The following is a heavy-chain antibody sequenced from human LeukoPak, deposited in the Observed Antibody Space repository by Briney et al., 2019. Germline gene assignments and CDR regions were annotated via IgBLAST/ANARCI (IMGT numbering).Heavy chain of an antibody. CDR1: GFIFSNAW. V-gene: IGHV3-23*01. Sequence: PGGSLRLSCAGSGFIFSNAWMSWVRQAPGKGLEWVSNISGSGRGGRTYYADSVKGRFTISRDNSKSTLYLQMNSLRAEDTAVYYCAKSGLNRFDYWGQGTLVTVSS. J-gene: IGHJ4*02. CDR3: AKSGLNRFDY. CDR2: ISGSGRGGRT. D-gene: IGHD2-15*01.